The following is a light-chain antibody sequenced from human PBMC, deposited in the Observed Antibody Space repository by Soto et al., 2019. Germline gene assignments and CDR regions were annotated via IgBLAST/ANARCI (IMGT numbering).Light chain of an antibody. J-gene: IGKJ2*01. CDR3: QQYATSSPT. Sequence: DIQMTQSPSTLSASVGDRVTFTCRASQSISRWLAWYQQRPREAPKLLLYGASSLQSGVPSRFSGSGSGTEFTLTFSSLQPSDFATYFCQQYATSSPTLGQGTKLEI. CDR2: GAS. CDR1: QSISRW. V-gene: IGKV1-5*01.